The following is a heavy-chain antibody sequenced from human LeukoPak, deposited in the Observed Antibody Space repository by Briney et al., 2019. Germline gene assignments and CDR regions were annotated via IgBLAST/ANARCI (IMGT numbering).Heavy chain of an antibody. CDR3: ARKGYCSSTSCFSIYYYGMDV. D-gene: IGHD2-2*01. CDR2: MNRNSGNT. Sequence: ASVKVSCKASGYTFTSYDINWVRQATGQGLEWMGWMNRNSGNTGYAQKFQGRVTMTRNTSISTAYMELSSLRSEDTAVYYCARKGYCSSTSCFSIYYYGMDVWGQGTTVTVSS. J-gene: IGHJ6*02. V-gene: IGHV1-8*01. CDR1: GYTFTSYD.